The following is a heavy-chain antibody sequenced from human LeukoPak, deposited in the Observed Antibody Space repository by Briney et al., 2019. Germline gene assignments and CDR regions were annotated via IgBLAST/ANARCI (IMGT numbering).Heavy chain of an antibody. CDR2: ISSRSSYI. V-gene: IGHV3-21*01. CDR1: GFTFSSYS. Sequence: GGSLGLSCAASGFTFSSYSMNWVGQAPGKGVEWVSSISSRSSYIYYADSVKGRLTISRDNAKNSLYLQMNSLRAEDTAVYYCARAYGVAVVPDAFDIWGQGTMVTVSS. J-gene: IGHJ3*02. D-gene: IGHD6-19*01. CDR3: ARAYGVAVVPDAFDI.